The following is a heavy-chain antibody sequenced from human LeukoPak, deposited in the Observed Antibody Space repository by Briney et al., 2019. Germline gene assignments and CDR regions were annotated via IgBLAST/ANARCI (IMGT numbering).Heavy chain of an antibody. CDR2: IYSGGST. Sequence: GGSLRLSCAASGFTVSSNYMSWVRQAPGKGLEWVSVIYSGGSTYYADSVKGRFTISRDNSKNTLYLQMSSLRAEDTAVYYCARDYPNSGYDKALDYWGQGTLVTVSS. D-gene: IGHD5-12*01. CDR1: GFTVSSNY. J-gene: IGHJ4*02. V-gene: IGHV3-53*01. CDR3: ARDYPNSGYDKALDY.